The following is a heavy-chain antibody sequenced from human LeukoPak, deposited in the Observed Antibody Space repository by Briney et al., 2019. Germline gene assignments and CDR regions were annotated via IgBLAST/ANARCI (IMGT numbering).Heavy chain of an antibody. Sequence: PSETLSLTCTVSGGSISSYYWSWIRQPPGKGLEWIGYIYYSGSTNYNPSIKSRVTISVDTSKNQFSLKLSSVTAADTAVYYCARLSAAAVDYWGQGTLVTVSS. CDR1: GGSISSYY. D-gene: IGHD6-13*01. J-gene: IGHJ4*02. CDR3: ARLSAAAVDY. V-gene: IGHV4-59*01. CDR2: IYYSGST.